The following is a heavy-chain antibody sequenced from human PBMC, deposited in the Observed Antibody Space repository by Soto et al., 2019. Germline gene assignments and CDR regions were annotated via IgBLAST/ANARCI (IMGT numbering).Heavy chain of an antibody. Sequence: SGQVSFKAPREAFTSYYINWVRQAPGQGLEWMGVINPHGGSTGYAQKFKGRVTLTRDTSASTVYMEVSSLTSEDTAMYYCARSSGGNFGIIIEGTNWFAPWGQGTLVTVSS. V-gene: IGHV1-46*01. CDR1: REAFTSYY. D-gene: IGHD1-26*01. CDR2: INPHGGST. J-gene: IGHJ5*02. CDR3: ARSSGGNFGIIIEGTNWFAP.